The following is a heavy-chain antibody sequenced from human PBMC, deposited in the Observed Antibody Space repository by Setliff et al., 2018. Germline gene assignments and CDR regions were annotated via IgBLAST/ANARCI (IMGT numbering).Heavy chain of an antibody. CDR2: IYSSGST. CDR3: ARSFSRREKFLLDY. CDR1: GGSISRNSYY. J-gene: IGHJ4*02. Sequence: SETLSLTCTVSGGSISRNSYYWGWIRQPPGKGLEWIGSIYSSGSTNYNPSLKSRVTISMDTSKNQFSLKVSSVTAADTAVYYCARSFSRREKFLLDYWGQGALVTV. V-gene: IGHV4-39*07.